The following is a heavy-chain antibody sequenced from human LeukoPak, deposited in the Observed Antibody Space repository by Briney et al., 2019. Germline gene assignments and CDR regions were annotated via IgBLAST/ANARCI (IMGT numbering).Heavy chain of an antibody. D-gene: IGHD6-19*01. CDR2: IYSGGST. CDR1: GFIVSDTD. V-gene: IGHV3-53*01. Sequence: GGSLRLSCAASGFIVSDTDMSWVRQAQGKALEWVSLIYSGGSTYYADSVKGRFTISKDNSKNTLYLQMNNLGAEDTAMYYCARESQFSSGWYYFDSWGQGTLVTVSS. CDR3: ARESQFSSGWYYFDS. J-gene: IGHJ4*02.